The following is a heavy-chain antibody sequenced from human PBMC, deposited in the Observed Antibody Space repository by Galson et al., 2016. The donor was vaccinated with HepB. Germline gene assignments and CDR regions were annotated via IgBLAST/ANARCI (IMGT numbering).Heavy chain of an antibody. J-gene: IGHJ4*02. D-gene: IGHD2-8*01. CDR2: ISNDGSDN. V-gene: IGHV3-30*18. CDR3: AKDGSYCIKGACYWYFDH. Sequence: SLRLSCAASGFTFSTYGMHWVRQAPGKGLEWVAVISNDGSDNHYADSVKGRFTISRDNSKNTLYLQMNSLRAEDTAVYYCAKDGSYCIKGACYWYFDHWGQGTLVTVSS. CDR1: GFTFSTYG.